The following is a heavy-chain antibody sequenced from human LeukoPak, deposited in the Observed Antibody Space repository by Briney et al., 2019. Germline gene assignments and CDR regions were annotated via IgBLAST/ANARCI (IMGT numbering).Heavy chain of an antibody. V-gene: IGHV4-59*08. CDR2: IYYSGST. J-gene: IGHJ4*02. CDR1: GGSISSYY. CDR3: ARHEDGYCSGGSCVLFDY. Sequence: SETLSLTCTVSGGSISSYYWSWIRQPPGKGLEWIGYIYYSGSTNCNPSLKSRVTISVDTSKNQFSLKLSSVTAADTAVYYCARHEDGYCSGGSCVLFDYWGQGALVTVSS. D-gene: IGHD2-15*01.